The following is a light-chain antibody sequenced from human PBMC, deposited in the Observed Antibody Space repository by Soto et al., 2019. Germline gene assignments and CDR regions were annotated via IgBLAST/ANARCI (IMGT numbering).Light chain of an antibody. CDR2: AAS. CDR3: QQSTGSPYT. J-gene: IGKJ2*01. CDR1: QSISTY. Sequence: IQMPQSPSSLSASVGDRVTITCRAGQSISTYLNWYQQKPGKAPKLLIYAASSLQGGVPSRFSGSGSGTAFTLTISNLQPDEFATYYCQQSTGSPYTFGQGYKLEIK. V-gene: IGKV1-39*01.